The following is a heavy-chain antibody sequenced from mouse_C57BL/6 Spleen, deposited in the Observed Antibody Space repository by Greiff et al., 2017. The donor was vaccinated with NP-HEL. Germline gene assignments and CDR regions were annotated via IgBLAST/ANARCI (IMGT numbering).Heavy chain of an antibody. D-gene: IGHD1-1*01. J-gene: IGHJ4*01. CDR1: GFTFSDYY. CDR2: ISNGGGST. V-gene: IGHV5-12*01. Sequence: EVKLMESGGGLVQPGGSLKLSCAASGFTFSDYYMYWVRQTPEKRLEWVAYISNGGGSTYYPDTVKGRFTISIDHAKNTRYLQMSRLKSKDTAMYYCARHAGAGDDGSSYGAMDYWGKGTSVTVSS. CDR3: ARHAGAGDDGSSYGAMDY.